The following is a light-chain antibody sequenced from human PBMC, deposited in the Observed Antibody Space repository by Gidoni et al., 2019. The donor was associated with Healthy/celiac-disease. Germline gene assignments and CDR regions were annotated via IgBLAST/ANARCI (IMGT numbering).Light chain of an antibody. CDR1: QSVSSSY. V-gene: IGKV3-20*01. J-gene: IGKJ1*01. Sequence: ESVLTQSPGTLSLSPGERATLSCRASQSVSSSYLAGYQQKPGQAPRLLIYGASSRATGIPDRFSGSGSGTDFTLTISRLEPEDFAVYYCQQYGSSPRTFXXXTKVEIK. CDR2: GAS. CDR3: QQYGSSPRT.